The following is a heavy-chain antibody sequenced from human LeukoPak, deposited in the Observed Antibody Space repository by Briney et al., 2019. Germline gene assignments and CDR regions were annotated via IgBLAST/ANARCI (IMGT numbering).Heavy chain of an antibody. J-gene: IGHJ4*02. CDR2: IYYSGST. Sequence: SETLCLTCTVSGGSISSSSYYWGWIRQPPGKGLEWIGSIYYSGSTYYNPSLKSRVTISVDTSKNQFSLKLSSVTAADTAVYYCARWANSGWYGDYWGQGTLVTVSS. CDR1: GGSISSSSYY. V-gene: IGHV4-39*01. CDR3: ARWANSGWYGDY. D-gene: IGHD6-19*01.